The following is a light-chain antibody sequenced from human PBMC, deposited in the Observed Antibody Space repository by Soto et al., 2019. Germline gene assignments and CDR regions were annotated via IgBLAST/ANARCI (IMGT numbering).Light chain of an antibody. J-gene: IGLJ1*01. CDR3: AAWDDSLNAL. Sequence: SVLTQPPSLSANPGQRVNISCSGSFSNIGDNAVNWYQQLPGAAPKLLIYLNDRRPSGVPDRFSGSKSGTSAFLAISGLQSEDEADYYCAAWDDSLNALFGTGTKVTVL. CDR1: FSNIGDNA. CDR2: LND. V-gene: IGLV1-44*01.